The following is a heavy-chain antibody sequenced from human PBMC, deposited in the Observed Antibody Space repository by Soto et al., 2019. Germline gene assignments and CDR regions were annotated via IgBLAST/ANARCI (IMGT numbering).Heavy chain of an antibody. J-gene: IGHJ4*02. CDR2: IYHSGST. CDR3: ARGGGVTTTGDDY. D-gene: IGHD4-4*01. V-gene: IGHV4-30-2*01. Sequence: QLQLQESGSGLVKPSQTLSLTCAVSGGSINTATHSWSWIRQPPGKGLEWIGYIYHSGSTYYNPSVKSRGTISIDKSNNQSSLRLSSVTAADTAVYYCARGGGVTTTGDDYWGQGILVTVSS. CDR1: GGSINTATHS.